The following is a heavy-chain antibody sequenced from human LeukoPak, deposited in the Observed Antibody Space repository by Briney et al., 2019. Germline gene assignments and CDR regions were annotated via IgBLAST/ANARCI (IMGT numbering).Heavy chain of an antibody. CDR3: AKDRERWLQFTGFDY. CDR2: ISYDGSNK. V-gene: IGHV3-30*18. CDR1: GFTFSSYG. D-gene: IGHD5-24*01. J-gene: IGHJ4*02. Sequence: PGGSLRLSCAASGFTFSSYGMHWVRQAPGKGLEWVAVISYDGSNKYYADSVKGRFTISRDNSKNTLTLQMNSRRAEDTAVYYCAKDRERWLQFTGFDYWGQGTLVTVSA.